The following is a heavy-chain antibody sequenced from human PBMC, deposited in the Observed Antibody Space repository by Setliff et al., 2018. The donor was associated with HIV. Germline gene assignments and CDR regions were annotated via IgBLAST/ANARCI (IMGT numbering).Heavy chain of an antibody. CDR3: ASAGLSSTPYYYYYYMDV. Sequence: ASVKVSCKASGYTFTGYYMQWVRQAPGQGLEWMGWINPNSGGTNYAQKFQDRVIMTRDASISTAYMELSSLRSDDTAVYYCASAGLSSTPYYYYYYMDVWGKGTTVTVSS. CDR2: INPNSGGT. D-gene: IGHD1-1*01. J-gene: IGHJ6*03. V-gene: IGHV1-2*02. CDR1: GYTFTGYY.